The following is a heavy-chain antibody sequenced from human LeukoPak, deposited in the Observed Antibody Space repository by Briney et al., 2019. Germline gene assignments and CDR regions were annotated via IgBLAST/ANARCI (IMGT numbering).Heavy chain of an antibody. CDR1: GFTFSDYN. Sequence: GGSLRLSCAASGFTFSDYNMNWVRKAPGKGLELVSSISSSATYIYYADSVKGRFTISRDNAKTSLSLQMNSLRAEDTAVYYCARILVVPAANYYYSYGMDVWGQGTTVTVSS. CDR2: ISSSATYI. J-gene: IGHJ6*02. D-gene: IGHD2-2*01. V-gene: IGHV3-21*06. CDR3: ARILVVPAANYYYSYGMDV.